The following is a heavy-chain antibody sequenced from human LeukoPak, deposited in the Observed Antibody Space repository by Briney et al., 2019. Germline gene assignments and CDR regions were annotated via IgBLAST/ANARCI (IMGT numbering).Heavy chain of an antibody. CDR1: AFTFSSYA. CDR2: ISGSGGST. Sequence: GGSLRLSCAASAFTFSSYAMSWVRQAPGKGLEWVSVISGSGGSTYYADSVKGRFTISRDNSKNTLYLQMNSLRAEDTAVYYCAKGVTSGPRARFDYWGQGTLVTVSS. D-gene: IGHD2-15*01. V-gene: IGHV3-23*01. CDR3: AKGVTSGPRARFDY. J-gene: IGHJ4*02.